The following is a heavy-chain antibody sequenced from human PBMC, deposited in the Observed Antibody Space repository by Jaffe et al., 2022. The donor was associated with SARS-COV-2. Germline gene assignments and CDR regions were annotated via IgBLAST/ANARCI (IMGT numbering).Heavy chain of an antibody. CDR3: ASGMSYMDV. CDR2: ISPSGAST. CDR1: GYTFSSYY. Sequence: QVQLVQSGAEVKKPGASVKVSCKASGYTFSSYYMHWVRQAPGQGLEWMGIISPSGASTTYTQKLQGRVTMTRDTSTSTVYMELSSLRSEDTALYYCASGMSYMDVWGKGTTVTVSS. J-gene: IGHJ6*03. V-gene: IGHV1-46*04.